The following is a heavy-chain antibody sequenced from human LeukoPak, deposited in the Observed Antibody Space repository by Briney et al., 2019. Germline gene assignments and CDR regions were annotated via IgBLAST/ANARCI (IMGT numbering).Heavy chain of an antibody. D-gene: IGHD2-21*01. Sequence: AASVKVSCKASGYTFTSYGISWVRQAPGQGLEWMGWISAYNGNTNYAQKLQGRVAMTTDTSTSTAYMELRSLRSDDTAVYYCARAVDSVVAFDIWGQGTMVTVSS. V-gene: IGHV1-18*01. J-gene: IGHJ3*02. CDR2: ISAYNGNT. CDR1: GYTFTSYG. CDR3: ARAVDSVVAFDI.